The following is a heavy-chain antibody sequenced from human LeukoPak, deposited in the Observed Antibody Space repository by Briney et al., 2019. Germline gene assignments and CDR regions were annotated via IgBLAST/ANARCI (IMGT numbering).Heavy chain of an antibody. CDR3: ASGICSGGSCLNFDY. Sequence: GGSLRVSCAASGFTFSSYAMHWVRQAPGKGLEWVAVISYDGSNKYYADSVKGRFTISRDNSKNTLYLQMNSLRAEDTAVYYCASGICSGGSCLNFDYWGQGTLVTVSS. D-gene: IGHD2-15*01. CDR1: GFTFSSYA. J-gene: IGHJ4*02. V-gene: IGHV3-30*04. CDR2: ISYDGSNK.